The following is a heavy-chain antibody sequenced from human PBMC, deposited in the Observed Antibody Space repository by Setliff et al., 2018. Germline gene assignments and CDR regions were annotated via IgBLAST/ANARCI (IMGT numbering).Heavy chain of an antibody. CDR2: VYYSWTT. J-gene: IGHJ1*01. V-gene: IGHV4-39*01. CDR1: VDSISSSTYY. CDR3: ARHKTGAVGTGEHFQH. Sequence: ASETLSLTCTVSVDSISSSTYYWGWIRQPPGKGLEWIGSVYYSWTTKYNPSLGSRVTISVDASKNQFSLKLSSVTAADTAVYYCARHKTGAVGTGEHFQHWGQGTLVTVSS. D-gene: IGHD6-19*01.